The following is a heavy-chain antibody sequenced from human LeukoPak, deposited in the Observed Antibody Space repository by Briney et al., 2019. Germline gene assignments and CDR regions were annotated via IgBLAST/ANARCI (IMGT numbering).Heavy chain of an antibody. V-gene: IGHV3-23*01. Sequence: HTGGSLRLSCAASGFASSNYAMSWVRQAPGKGLEWVSAISGGGGPTYYADSVKGRFTISRDNSKNTLYLQMNSLRAEDAAVYFCAKNSGYSWQYFFDYWGQGTLVTVSS. D-gene: IGHD6-25*01. CDR2: ISGGGGPT. CDR1: GFASSNYA. CDR3: AKNSGYSWQYFFDY. J-gene: IGHJ4*02.